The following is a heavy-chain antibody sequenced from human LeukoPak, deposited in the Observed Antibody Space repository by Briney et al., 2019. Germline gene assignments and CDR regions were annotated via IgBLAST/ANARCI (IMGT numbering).Heavy chain of an antibody. D-gene: IGHD3-22*01. V-gene: IGHV3-30-3*01. CDR3: TRGSNRDDSSDFDC. J-gene: IGHJ4*02. CDR1: GFTFSSYA. Sequence: PGGSLRLSCAASGFTFSSYAMHWVRQAPGKGLEWVAVISYDGSNKYYADSVKGRFTISRDNSKNTLYLQMNSLKIEDTAVYYCTRGSNRDDSSDFDCWGQGTLVTVSS. CDR2: ISYDGSNK.